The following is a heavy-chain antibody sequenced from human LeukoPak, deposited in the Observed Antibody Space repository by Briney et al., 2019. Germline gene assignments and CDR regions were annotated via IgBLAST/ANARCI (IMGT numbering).Heavy chain of an antibody. Sequence: SETLSLTCTVSGGSISSGGYYWSWIRQPPGKGLEWIGYIYHSGSTYYNPSLKSRVTISVDRSKNQFSLKLSSVTAADTAVYYCASSVHYYYYMDVWGKGTTVTVSS. V-gene: IGHV4-30-2*01. CDR2: IYHSGST. CDR1: GGSISSGGYY. J-gene: IGHJ6*03. CDR3: ASSVHYYYYMDV.